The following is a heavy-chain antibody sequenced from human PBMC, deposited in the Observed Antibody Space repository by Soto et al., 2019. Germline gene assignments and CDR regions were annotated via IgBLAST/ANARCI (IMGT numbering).Heavy chain of an antibody. Sequence: GGSLRLSCAASGFTVSSNYMSWVRQAPGKGLEWVSVIYSGGSTYYADSVKGRFTISRDNSKNTLYLQMNSLRAEDTAVYYCARAARPITYSSGTYWYFDLWGRGTLVTVSS. CDR1: GFTVSSNY. CDR3: ARAARPITYSSGTYWYFDL. D-gene: IGHD6-19*01. J-gene: IGHJ2*01. CDR2: IYSGGST. V-gene: IGHV3-53*01.